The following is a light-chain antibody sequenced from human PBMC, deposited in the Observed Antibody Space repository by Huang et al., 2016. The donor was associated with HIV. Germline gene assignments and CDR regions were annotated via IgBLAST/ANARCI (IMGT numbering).Light chain of an antibody. CDR3: QQSYSPSPFT. J-gene: IGKJ2*01. Sequence: DIQMTQSPSSLSASIGDRVIITCRASQDIGRLLNWYQQKPGKAPQLLIYGAAVWQTGVPSRFSGSGSGTHFTLTIRSLLPEDFATYYCQQSYSPSPFTFGLGTILDI. CDR1: QDIGRL. V-gene: IGKV1-39*01. CDR2: GAA.